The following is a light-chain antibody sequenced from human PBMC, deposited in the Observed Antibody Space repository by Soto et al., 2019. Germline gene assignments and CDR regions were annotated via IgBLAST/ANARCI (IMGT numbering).Light chain of an antibody. Sequence: EIVLTQSPATLSLSPGERATLSCRASQSVNSSYLAWYQQKPGQAPRLLIYGASSRATGIPDRFSGSGSGTDFTLTISRLEPEDFAVYYCQQYGSSPPITFGQGTRLEIK. J-gene: IGKJ5*01. CDR3: QQYGSSPPIT. V-gene: IGKV3-20*01. CDR2: GAS. CDR1: QSVNSSY.